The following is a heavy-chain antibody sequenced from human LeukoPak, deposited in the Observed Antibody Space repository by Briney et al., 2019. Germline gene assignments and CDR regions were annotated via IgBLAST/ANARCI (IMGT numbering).Heavy chain of an antibody. V-gene: IGHV4-39*07. CDR1: GGSISSYY. CDR3: ARAEVGATTGSWFDP. D-gene: IGHD1-26*01. Sequence: PSETLSLTCTVSGGSISSYYWGWIRQPPGKGLEWIGSIYYSGSTYYNPSLKSRVTISVDTSKNQFSLKLSSVTAADTAVYYCARAEVGATTGSWFDPWGQGTLVTVSS. CDR2: IYYSGST. J-gene: IGHJ5*02.